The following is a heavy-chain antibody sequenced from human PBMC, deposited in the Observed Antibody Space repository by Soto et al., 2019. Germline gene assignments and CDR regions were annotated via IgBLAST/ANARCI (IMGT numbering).Heavy chain of an antibody. D-gene: IGHD6-19*01. CDR2: IFYGGHT. CDR3: ARSPQYSSGWNGGFDY. Sequence: SETMSLTCAVSGDFLTTYYWNWIRQSPGKGLEWIGYIFYGGHTNYNPSLRGRATISVDTSKNQFSLKLSSVTAADTAVYYCARSPQYSSGWNGGFDYWGQGTLVTVSS. V-gene: IGHV4-59*01. CDR1: GDFLTTYY. J-gene: IGHJ4*02.